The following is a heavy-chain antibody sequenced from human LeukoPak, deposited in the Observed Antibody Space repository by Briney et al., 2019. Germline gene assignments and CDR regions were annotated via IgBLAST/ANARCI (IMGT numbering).Heavy chain of an antibody. J-gene: IGHJ4*02. CDR1: GGSISSDY. Sequence: SETLSLTCTVSGGSISSDYWSWIRQPPGKGLEWIGYIHYSGRTDYNPSLKSRVTISVDTSKTQFSLKLSSVTAADTAVYYCATLRGSSSAVFDYWGQGTLVAVSS. CDR3: ATLRGSSSAVFDY. CDR2: IHYSGRT. V-gene: IGHV4-59*08. D-gene: IGHD2-2*01.